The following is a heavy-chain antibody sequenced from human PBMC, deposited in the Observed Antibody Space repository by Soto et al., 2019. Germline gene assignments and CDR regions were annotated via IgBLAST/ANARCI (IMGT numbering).Heavy chain of an antibody. V-gene: IGHV3-74*01. CDR2: IKNGAGDT. CDR1: GFTFSSDW. J-gene: IGHJ6*02. CDR3: VRFSGLDV. Sequence: PGGSLRLSCTASGFTFSSDWMHWVRQAPGKGLVWVSRIKNGAGDTSYAESVKGRFTISRDNAKNTLYLQMSSLRSEDTAVYYCVRFSGLDVWGQGTTVTVSS.